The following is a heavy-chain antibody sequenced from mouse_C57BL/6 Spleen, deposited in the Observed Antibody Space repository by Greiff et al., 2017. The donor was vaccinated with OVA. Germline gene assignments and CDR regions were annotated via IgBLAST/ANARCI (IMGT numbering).Heavy chain of an antibody. J-gene: IGHJ4*01. CDR2: IYPGDGDT. Sequence: VQLQQSGPELVKPGASVKISCKASGYAFSSSWMNWVKQRPGKGLEWIGRIYPGDGDTNYNGKFKGKATLTADKSSSTAYMQLSSLTSEDSAVYFCARWGDFYYAMDYWGQGTSVTVSS. CDR3: ARWGDFYYAMDY. CDR1: GYAFSSSW. V-gene: IGHV1-82*01.